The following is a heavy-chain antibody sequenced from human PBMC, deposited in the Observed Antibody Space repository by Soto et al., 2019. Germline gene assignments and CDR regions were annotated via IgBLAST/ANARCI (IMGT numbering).Heavy chain of an antibody. CDR2: ISNDGSNE. V-gene: IGHV3-30*18. CDR3: AKGEVRGIIPSYFDY. J-gene: IGHJ4*02. Sequence: GGSLRLSCAGSGFTFRWFGMNWVRQAPGKGLEWVARISNDGSNEYYVDSVKGRFTISRDNSKNTLYLQMDSLRAEDTAVSYCAKGEVRGIIPSYFDYWGLGTLVTGS. D-gene: IGHD3-10*01. CDR1: GFTFRWFG.